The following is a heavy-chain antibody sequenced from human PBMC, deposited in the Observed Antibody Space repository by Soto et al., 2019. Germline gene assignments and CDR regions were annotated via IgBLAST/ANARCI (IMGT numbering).Heavy chain of an antibody. V-gene: IGHV3-23*01. D-gene: IGHD3-10*01. CDR3: ARGSTDSYPGSRIFDF. CDR2: IADTGGDA. CDR1: GLTFGSRA. Sequence: PGGSLRLSCVASGLTFGSRAMSWVRQAPGEGLQWVSTIADTGGDAKYADSVRGRFVISRGNSKKILYLQMTSLTAEDSAMYFCARGSTDSYPGSRIFDFWGRGTLVTVSS. J-gene: IGHJ4*02.